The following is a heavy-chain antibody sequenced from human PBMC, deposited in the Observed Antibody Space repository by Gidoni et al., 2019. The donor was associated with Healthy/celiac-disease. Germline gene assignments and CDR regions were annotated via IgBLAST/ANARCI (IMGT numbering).Heavy chain of an antibody. CDR3: ARHCARGLLKAEEAWGY. V-gene: IGHV5-51*01. J-gene: IGHJ4*02. D-gene: IGHD6-6*01. CDR2: IYPVDSDT. Sequence: EVQLVQSGAEAKKPGESLKISCKGSGYSFTSYWHGWVRQMPGNGLEWLGLIYPVDSDTRYSPSFQGQVTFSADKSISTAYLQWSSLKSSDTAMYYCARHCARGLLKAEEAWGYWGQGTLVTVSS. CDR1: GYSFTSYW.